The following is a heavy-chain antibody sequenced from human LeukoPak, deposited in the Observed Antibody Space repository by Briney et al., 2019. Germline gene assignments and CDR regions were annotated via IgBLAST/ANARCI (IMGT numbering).Heavy chain of an antibody. D-gene: IGHD3-10*01. CDR1: GGSISSGGYY. J-gene: IGHJ5*02. CDR3: ARGGYFYGSGSPS. V-gene: IGHV4-31*03. CDR2: ISYSGST. Sequence: SQTLSLTCTVSGGSISSGGYYWSWIRQHPGRGLEWIGYISYSGSTYYNPSLKSRVTISVDTSRNQFSLKLTSVTAADTAVYYCARGGYFYGSGSPSWGQGTLVTVSS.